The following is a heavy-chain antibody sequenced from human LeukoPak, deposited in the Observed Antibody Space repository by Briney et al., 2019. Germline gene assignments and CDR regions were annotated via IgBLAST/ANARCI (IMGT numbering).Heavy chain of an antibody. Sequence: SGGSLRLSCAASGFTVSSNYMSWVRQAPGKGLEWVSIIYSGGRTHYADSVKGRFTISRDNSKNTLYLQMNSLRVEDTAVYHCARYCSGGSCYSSGAFDIWGLGTMVTVSS. CDR3: ARYCSGGSCYSSGAFDI. J-gene: IGHJ3*02. CDR1: GFTVSSNY. V-gene: IGHV3-66*01. CDR2: IYSGGRT. D-gene: IGHD2-15*01.